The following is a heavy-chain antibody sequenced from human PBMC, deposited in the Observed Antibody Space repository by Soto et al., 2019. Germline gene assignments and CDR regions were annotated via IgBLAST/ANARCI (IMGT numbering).Heavy chain of an antibody. V-gene: IGHV3-11*01. CDR2: ISTSGSTI. Sequence: QVQLVESGGGLVKPGGYLRLYCAASRFTFSDYSMSWIRQAPGRGPEWVSYISTSGSTIFYADSVKGRFTMSRDNTMSLLYLQMNSLRVEDAAIYYCAREGPRKGTYLFDYWGQGTLVTFSS. CDR1: RFTFSDYS. J-gene: IGHJ4*02. D-gene: IGHD3-10*01. CDR3: AREGPRKGTYLFDY.